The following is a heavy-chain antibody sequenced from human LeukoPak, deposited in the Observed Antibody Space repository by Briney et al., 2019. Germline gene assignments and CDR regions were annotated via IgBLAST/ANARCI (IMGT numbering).Heavy chain of an antibody. CDR2: IYSGGST. V-gene: IGHV3-53*04. CDR1: GFTVSSNY. J-gene: IGHJ4*02. Sequence: GGSLRLSCAASGFTVSSNYMSWVRQAPGKGLEWVSVIYSGGSTYYADSVKGRFTISRHNSKNTLYLQMNSLRAEDTAVYYCASSSKLVNPAALLPAPFDYWGQGTLVTVSS. D-gene: IGHD2-2*01. CDR3: ASSSKLVNPAALLPAPFDY.